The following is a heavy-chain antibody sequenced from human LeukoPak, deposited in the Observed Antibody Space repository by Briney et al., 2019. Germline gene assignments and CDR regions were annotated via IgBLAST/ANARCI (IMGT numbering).Heavy chain of an antibody. J-gene: IGHJ3*02. D-gene: IGHD3-3*01. CDR2: ISGSGGST. V-gene: IGHV3-23*01. Sequence: PGGSLRLSCAASGFTFSSYAMSWVRQAPGKGLEWVSAISGSGGSTYYADSVKGRFTISRDNSKNTLYLQMNSLRAEDTAVYYCAKVYDFWTQTYDAFDIWGQGTMVTVSS. CDR1: GFTFSSYA. CDR3: AKVYDFWTQTYDAFDI.